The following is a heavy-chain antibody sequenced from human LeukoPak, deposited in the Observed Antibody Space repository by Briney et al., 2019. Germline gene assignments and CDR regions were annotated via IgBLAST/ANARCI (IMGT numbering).Heavy chain of an antibody. Sequence: SETLSLTCAVYGGSFSGYYWSWIRQPPGKGLKWIGEIYHSRSTNYNPSLKSRVTISVDKSKNQFSLKLSSVTAADTAVYYCARGPTSITIFGVVTAPYYFDYWGQGTLVTVSS. CDR2: IYHSRST. J-gene: IGHJ4*02. D-gene: IGHD3-3*01. CDR3: ARGPTSITIFGVVTAPYYFDY. V-gene: IGHV4-34*01. CDR1: GGSFSGYY.